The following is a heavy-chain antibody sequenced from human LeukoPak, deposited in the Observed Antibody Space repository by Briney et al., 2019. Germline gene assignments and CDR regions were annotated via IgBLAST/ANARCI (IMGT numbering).Heavy chain of an antibody. CDR1: GFTFSDYY. CDR2: ISSSGSTI. CDR3: ARDHPYYYDSSGYYYGGYFDY. V-gene: IGHV3-11*04. D-gene: IGHD3-22*01. J-gene: IGHJ4*02. Sequence: GGSLRLSCAASGFTFSDYYMSWIRQAPGKGLEWVSYISSSGSTIYYADSVKGRFTISRDNAKNSLYLQMNSLRAEDTAVYYCARDHPYYYDSSGYYYGGYFDYWGQGTLVTVSS.